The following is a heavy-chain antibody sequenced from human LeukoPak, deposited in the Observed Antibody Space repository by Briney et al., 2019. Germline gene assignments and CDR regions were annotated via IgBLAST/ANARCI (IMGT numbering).Heavy chain of an antibody. Sequence: KPSETLSLTCAVYGGSFSGYYWSWIRQPPGKGLEWIGEINHSGSTNYNPSLKSRVTISVDTSKNQFSLKLSSVTAADTAVYYCARGLPPWGGNYGLNWFDPWGQGTLATVSS. CDR2: INHSGST. D-gene: IGHD1-7*01. CDR1: GGSFSGYY. J-gene: IGHJ5*02. CDR3: ARGLPPWGGNYGLNWFDP. V-gene: IGHV4-34*01.